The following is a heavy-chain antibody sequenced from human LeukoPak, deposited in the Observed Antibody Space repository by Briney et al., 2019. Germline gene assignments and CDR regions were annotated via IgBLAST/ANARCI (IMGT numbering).Heavy chain of an antibody. D-gene: IGHD3-10*01. CDR3: ARAQGGGWFGELLYWPTEYYYYMDV. CDR2: INKDGSEQ. J-gene: IGHJ6*03. CDR1: RFTFSNYW. Sequence: GGSLRLSCAASRFTFSNYWMSWVRQAPEKGLEWVASINKDGSEQEYVDSVKGRFTISRDNARNSLYLQMNSLRAEDTAVYYCARAQGGGWFGELLYWPTEYYYYMDVWGKGTTVTVSS. V-gene: IGHV3-7*01.